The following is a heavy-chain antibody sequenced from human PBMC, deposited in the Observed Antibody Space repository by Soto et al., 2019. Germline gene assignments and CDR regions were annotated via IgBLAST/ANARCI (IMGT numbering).Heavy chain of an antibody. CDR2: ISAYNGNT. CDR1: GYTFTSYG. Sequence: ASVKVSCKASGYTFTSYGISWVRQAPGQGLEWMGWISAYNGNTNYAQKLQGRVTMTTDTSTSTAYMELRSLRFDDTAVYYCARDITIFGVGLNYYYYYGMDVWGQGTTVTVSS. J-gene: IGHJ6*02. D-gene: IGHD3-3*01. V-gene: IGHV1-18*01. CDR3: ARDITIFGVGLNYYYYYGMDV.